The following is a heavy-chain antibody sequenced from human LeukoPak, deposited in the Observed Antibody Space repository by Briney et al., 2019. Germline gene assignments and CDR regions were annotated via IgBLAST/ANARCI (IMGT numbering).Heavy chain of an antibody. Sequence: WETLSLTCTVSGDSISYYYWSWIRQPHGKGLEWIGSIYHSENTNYNPSLESRVTISVDTSKNQFSLVLRSETPADSGVYYCARLPSRGSGRAFDVWGQGTLVTVSS. V-gene: IGHV4-59*01. D-gene: IGHD1-26*01. CDR1: GDSISYYY. CDR3: ARLPSRGSGRAFDV. CDR2: IYHSENT. J-gene: IGHJ3*01.